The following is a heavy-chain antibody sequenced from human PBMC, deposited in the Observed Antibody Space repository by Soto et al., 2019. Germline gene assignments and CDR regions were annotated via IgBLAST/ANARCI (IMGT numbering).Heavy chain of an antibody. D-gene: IGHD3-22*01. Sequence: QVQLVQSGAEVRKPGSSVKVSCKASGGTFSRHAISWVRQVPGQGLEWMGGIIPIFGTANHAQKFQGRVTIIADESTSTVYMELSSLRSEDTAIYYCARGWGYDSTDYYYAYWGQGTLVIVSS. J-gene: IGHJ4*02. V-gene: IGHV1-69*01. CDR3: ARGWGYDSTDYYYAY. CDR2: IIPIFGTA. CDR1: GGTFSRHA.